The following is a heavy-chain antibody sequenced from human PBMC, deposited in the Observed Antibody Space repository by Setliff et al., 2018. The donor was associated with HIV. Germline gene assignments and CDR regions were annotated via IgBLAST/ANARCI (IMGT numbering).Heavy chain of an antibody. V-gene: IGHV1-46*02. CDR2: INPSDNRT. Sequence: ASVKVSCKASGYTFNNYYMHWVRQAPGQGLEWMGIINPSDNRTYYAQKFQGRVTMTRDTSTSSVYMELSSLTSEDTAVYYCAVKPSETLYKRFGDLFEGEGRYYHYYYYMDVWGKGTTVTVSS. CDR1: GYTFNNYY. D-gene: IGHD3-10*01. CDR3: AVKPSETLYKRFGDLFEGEGRYYHYYYYMDV. J-gene: IGHJ6*03.